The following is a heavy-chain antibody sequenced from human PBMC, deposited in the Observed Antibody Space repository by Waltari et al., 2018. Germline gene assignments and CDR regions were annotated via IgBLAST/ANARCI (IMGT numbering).Heavy chain of an antibody. CDR3: ARSLRGELLRGDAFDI. Sequence: EVQLVQSGAEAKKPGESLKLSCMGSGYSFTSNWIGWVSQMPGKGLEWMGIIYPGDSDTRYSPSFQGQVTISADKSISTAYLQWSSLKASDTAMYYCARSLRGELLRGDAFDIWGQGTMVTVSS. V-gene: IGHV5-51*03. D-gene: IGHD1-26*01. CDR1: GYSFTSNW. CDR2: IYPGDSDT. J-gene: IGHJ3*02.